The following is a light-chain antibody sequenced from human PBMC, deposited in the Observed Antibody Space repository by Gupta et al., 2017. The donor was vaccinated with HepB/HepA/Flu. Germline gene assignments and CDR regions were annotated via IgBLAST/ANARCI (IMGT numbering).Light chain of an antibody. V-gene: IGKV3-20*01. CDR3: QHYGRSPTWT. CDR1: QSVSNTY. J-gene: IGKJ1*01. Sequence: EIVLTQSPGTLSLSPGERATLSCRASQSVSNTYLAWYQQKPGQTPRLLIYGASSRATGIPDRFSGSGSGTDFTLTINSLEPEDFAMYYCQHYGRSPTWTFGQGTKVEIK. CDR2: GAS.